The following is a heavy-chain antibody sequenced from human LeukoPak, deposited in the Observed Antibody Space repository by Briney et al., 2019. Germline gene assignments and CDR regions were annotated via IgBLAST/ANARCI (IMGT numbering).Heavy chain of an antibody. D-gene: IGHD3-10*01. CDR3: ARDSRSSTGSGTDY. V-gene: IGHV1-2*02. CDR1: GYTFTGYY. CDR2: INPNSGGT. Sequence: ASVKVSCKASGYTFTGYYFHWVRQAPGQGLEWMGWINPNSGGTNYAQKFQGRVTMTRDTSISTAYMELSRLRSDDTAVYYCARDSRSSTGSGTDYWGQGTLVTVSS. J-gene: IGHJ4*02.